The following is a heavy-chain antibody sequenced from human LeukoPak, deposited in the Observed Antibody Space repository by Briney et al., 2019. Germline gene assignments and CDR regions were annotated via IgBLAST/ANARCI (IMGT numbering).Heavy chain of an antibody. CDR2: VSNSGDYI. CDR1: GFTFGDYA. D-gene: IGHD2-8*01. J-gene: IGHJ4*02. CDR3: ARALIGYYFDY. Sequence: GGSLRLSCTASGFTFGDYAMTWVRQAPGKGLEWVSSVSNSGDYIHYADSVKGRFTISRDNSKNSLYLQMNSLRAEDTAVYYCARALIGYYFDYWGQGTLVTVSS. V-gene: IGHV3-21*06.